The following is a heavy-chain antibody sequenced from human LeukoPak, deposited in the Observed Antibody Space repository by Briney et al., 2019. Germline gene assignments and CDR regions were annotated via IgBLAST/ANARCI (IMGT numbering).Heavy chain of an antibody. Sequence: SQTLSLTCAISGDSVSSNSAAWIWIRQSPSRGLEWLGRTYYRSKWYTEYAVSVKSRITIYPDTSKNQFSLQLSSVNPEDTAVYYCARLGSGSNYWGQGTLVTVSS. J-gene: IGHJ4*02. CDR1: GDSVSSNSAA. CDR2: TYYRSKWYT. V-gene: IGHV6-1*01. CDR3: ARLGSGSNY. D-gene: IGHD3-10*01.